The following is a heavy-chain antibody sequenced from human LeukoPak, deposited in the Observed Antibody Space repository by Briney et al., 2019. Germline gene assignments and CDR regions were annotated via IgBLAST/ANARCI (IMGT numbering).Heavy chain of an antibody. CDR3: ATRAKYSGSYYPLDY. D-gene: IGHD1-26*01. CDR2: IYYSGST. Sequence: PSQTLSLTCTVSGGSISSGDYYWSWIRQPPGKGLEWIGYIYYSGSTYYNPSLKSRVTISVDTSKNQFSLKLSSVTAADTAVYYCATRAKYSGSYYPLDYWGQGTLVTVSS. CDR1: GGSISSGDYY. J-gene: IGHJ4*02. V-gene: IGHV4-30-4*01.